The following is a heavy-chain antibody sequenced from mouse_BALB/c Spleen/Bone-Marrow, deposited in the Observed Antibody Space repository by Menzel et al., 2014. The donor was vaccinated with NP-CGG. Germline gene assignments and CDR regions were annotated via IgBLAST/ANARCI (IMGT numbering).Heavy chain of an antibody. J-gene: IGHJ3*01. Sequence: EVHLVESGAELVKPGASVKLSCTASGFNIKDTYMYWVKQRPEQGLEWIGRIDPANGNTKYDPKFQDKATITADTSSNTAYLQLSSLTSEXXAVXXCARYYYGXSLFAYWGQGTLVTVSA. CDR2: IDPANGNT. CDR3: ARYYYGXSLFAY. D-gene: IGHD1-1*01. V-gene: IGHV14-3*02. CDR1: GFNIKDTY.